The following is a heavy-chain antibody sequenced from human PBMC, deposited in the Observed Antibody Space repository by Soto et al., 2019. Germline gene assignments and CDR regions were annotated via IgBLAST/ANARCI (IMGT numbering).Heavy chain of an antibody. V-gene: IGHV4-39*01. Sequence: QLQLQESGPGLVKPSETLSLTCTVSGGSISSSSYYWGWIRQPPGKGLEWIGSIYYSGSTYYNPSLKSRVTISVDTSKNQFSVKLSSVTAADTAVYYCARRFLEWLGGFDPWGQGTLVTVSS. J-gene: IGHJ5*02. CDR1: GGSISSSSYY. D-gene: IGHD3-3*01. CDR3: ARRFLEWLGGFDP. CDR2: IYYSGST.